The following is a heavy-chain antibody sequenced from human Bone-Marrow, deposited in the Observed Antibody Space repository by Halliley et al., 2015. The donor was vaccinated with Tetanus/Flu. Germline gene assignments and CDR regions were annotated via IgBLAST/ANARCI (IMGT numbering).Heavy chain of an antibody. V-gene: IGHV3-74*01. CDR2: IIGDGSST. CDR3: TRAQGATFWFDP. D-gene: IGHD1-26*01. Sequence: WVSLIIGDGSSTTSADSVKGRFTISRDNVKKMLFLQIDSLRAEDTAVYYCTRAQGATFWFDPWGQGTLVTVSS. J-gene: IGHJ5*02.